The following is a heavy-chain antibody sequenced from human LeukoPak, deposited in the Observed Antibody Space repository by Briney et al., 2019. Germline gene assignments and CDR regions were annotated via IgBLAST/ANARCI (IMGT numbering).Heavy chain of an antibody. Sequence: SVKVSCKASGYTFTSYGISWVRQAPGQGLEWMGGIIPIFGTANYAQKFQGRVTITADESTSTAYMELSSLRSEDTAVYYCARDLKDELLWFGELQDWGQGTLVTVSS. D-gene: IGHD3-10*01. CDR1: GYTFTSYG. V-gene: IGHV1-69*13. CDR2: IIPIFGTA. CDR3: ARDLKDELLWFGELQD. J-gene: IGHJ1*01.